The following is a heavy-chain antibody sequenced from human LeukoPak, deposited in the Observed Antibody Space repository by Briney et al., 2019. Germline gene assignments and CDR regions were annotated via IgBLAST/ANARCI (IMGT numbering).Heavy chain of an antibody. CDR1: GFTFSNYD. V-gene: IGHV3-13*01. Sequence: PGGSLRPSCAASGFTFSNYDMHWVRHASGKGLEWVSAIANDGATFYSGSVKGRFIISRENAKRSLYLQMNSLRVGDTALYYCARGGRDGFDIWGQGTLVTVSS. CDR3: ARGGRDGFDI. D-gene: IGHD2-15*01. J-gene: IGHJ3*02. CDR2: IANDGAT.